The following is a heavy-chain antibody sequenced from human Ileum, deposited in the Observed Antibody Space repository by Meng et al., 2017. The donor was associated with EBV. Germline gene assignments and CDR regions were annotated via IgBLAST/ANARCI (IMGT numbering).Heavy chain of an antibody. CDR3: ARNVPGTSAYYD. V-gene: IGHV4-28*01. CDR1: GYAISSTNG. CDR2: IYYSGST. D-gene: IGHD3-22*01. J-gene: IGHJ4*02. Sequence: QQPGPALCKPSDTLSPTCPVTGYAISSTNGWGWIRQPPVKGLEWIGYIYYSGSTSYNPSLRSRVTMSVDTSKNQFSLNLNSVTAVDTAVYYCARNVPGTSAYYDWGQGTLVTVSS.